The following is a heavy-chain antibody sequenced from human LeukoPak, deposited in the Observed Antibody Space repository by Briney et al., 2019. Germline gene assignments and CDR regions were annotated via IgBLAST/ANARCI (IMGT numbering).Heavy chain of an antibody. CDR2: ISNDGSIK. CDR1: GFTFSSYG. J-gene: IGHJ4*02. Sequence: GRSLRLSCAASGFTFSSYGMHWVRQAPGEGLEWVAVISNDGSIKYYADPVKGRFTVSRDNSKNTLYLQMNSLRLEDTAVYYCARDGPSSGSYFADFDYWGQGTLVTVSS. CDR3: ARDGPSSGSYFADFDY. V-gene: IGHV3-30*03. D-gene: IGHD1-26*01.